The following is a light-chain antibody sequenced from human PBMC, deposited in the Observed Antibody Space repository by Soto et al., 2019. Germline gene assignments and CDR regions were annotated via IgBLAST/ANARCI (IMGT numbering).Light chain of an antibody. CDR3: QQYGSSPRT. V-gene: IGKV3-20*01. Sequence: EIVLTQSPGTLSLSPGERATLSCRASQSFTSNYLAWYQQKPGQAPRLLIYGASTRATGIPVRFSGSGSGTDFTLTISRLEPEDFAVYYCQQYGSSPRTFGQGTKVDIK. CDR1: QSFTSNY. J-gene: IGKJ1*01. CDR2: GAS.